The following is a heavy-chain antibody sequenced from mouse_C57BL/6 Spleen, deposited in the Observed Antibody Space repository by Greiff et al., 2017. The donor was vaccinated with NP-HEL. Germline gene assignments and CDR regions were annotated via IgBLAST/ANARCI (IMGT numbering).Heavy chain of an antibody. CDR2: IDPETGGT. J-gene: IGHJ3*01. D-gene: IGHD2-3*01. Sequence: QVQLQQSGAELVRPGASVTLSCKASGYTFTDYEMHWVKQTPVHGLEWIGAIDPETGGTAYNQKFKGKAILTADKSSSTAYMELRSLTSEDSAVYYCTRRDGSSFAYWGQGTLVTVSA. V-gene: IGHV1-15*01. CDR1: GYTFTDYE. CDR3: TRRDGSSFAY.